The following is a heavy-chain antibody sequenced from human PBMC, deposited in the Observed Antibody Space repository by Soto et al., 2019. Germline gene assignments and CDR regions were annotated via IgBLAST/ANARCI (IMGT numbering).Heavy chain of an antibody. J-gene: IGHJ4*02. V-gene: IGHV4-59*01. Sequence: QVQLQESGPGLVKPSESLSLTCAVSGGSISSYYWSWIRQPPGKGLEWIGYIYYSGSTNYNPSLKSRVTISADTSKNQFSLKLTSVTAADTAVYYCARSRYTSGWWTPPFDYWGQGTLVTVSS. CDR3: ARSRYTSGWWTPPFDY. CDR1: GGSISSYY. D-gene: IGHD6-19*01. CDR2: IYYSGST.